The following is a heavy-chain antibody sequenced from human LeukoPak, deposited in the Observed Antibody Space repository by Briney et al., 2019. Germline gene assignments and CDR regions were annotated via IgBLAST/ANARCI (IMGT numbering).Heavy chain of an antibody. CDR1: GYTFISYG. D-gene: IGHD6-13*01. CDR2: INTNTANP. V-gene: IGHV7-4-1*02. J-gene: IGHJ4*02. CDR3: ARGGPGWQQLDPFDY. Sequence: ASVKVSCKASGYTFISYGMNWVRQAPGQGLEWMGWINTNTANPTYAQGFTGRFVFSLDTSVSTAYLQMNSLRAEDTAVYYCARGGPGWQQLDPFDYWGQGTLVTVSS.